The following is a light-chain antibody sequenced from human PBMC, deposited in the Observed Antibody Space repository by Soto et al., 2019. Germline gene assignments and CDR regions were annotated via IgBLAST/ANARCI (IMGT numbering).Light chain of an antibody. CDR3: QHYNSYSEA. Sequence: DIQMTQSPSTLSGSVGDRVTITCRASQTISSWLAWYQQKPGKAPKLLIYKASTLKSGVPSRFSGSGSGTGFTLTISSLQPDDFATYYCQHYNSYSEAFGQGTKGDIK. CDR1: QTISSW. CDR2: KAS. V-gene: IGKV1-5*03. J-gene: IGKJ1*01.